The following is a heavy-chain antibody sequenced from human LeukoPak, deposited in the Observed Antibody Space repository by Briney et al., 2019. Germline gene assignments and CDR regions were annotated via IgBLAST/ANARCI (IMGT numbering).Heavy chain of an antibody. V-gene: IGHV3-33*06. D-gene: IGHD3-3*01. CDR2: IWYDGSNK. J-gene: IGHJ3*02. CDR1: GFTFSSYG. CDR3: AKWNYDFWSGDAFDI. Sequence: GRSLRLSCAASGFTFSSYGMHWVRQAPGKGLEWVAVIWYDGSNKYYADSVKGRFTISRDNSKNTLYLQMNSLRAEDTAVYYCAKWNYDFWSGDAFDIWGQGTMVTVSS.